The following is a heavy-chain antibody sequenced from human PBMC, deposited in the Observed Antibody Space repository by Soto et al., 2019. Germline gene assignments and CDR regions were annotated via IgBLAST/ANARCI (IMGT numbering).Heavy chain of an antibody. D-gene: IGHD2-8*02. J-gene: IGHJ4*02. CDR2: IIPMFGVP. CDR3: ARGGHCVGGVWRRFCFDH. V-gene: IGHV1-69*10. Sequence: ASVKVSCKSAGLTFPNFAFSWVRHPPGQGXEWVGGIIPMFGVPTYPQKSPGRVRITADQSTSTVYMELSSLRSDDTALYYCARGGHCVGGVWRRFCFDHWGQGPPVAV. CDR1: GLTFPNFA.